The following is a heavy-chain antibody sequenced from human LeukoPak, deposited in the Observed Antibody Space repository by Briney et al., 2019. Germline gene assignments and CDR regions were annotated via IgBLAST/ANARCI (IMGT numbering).Heavy chain of an antibody. CDR2: ISLSGLT. Sequence: SETLSLTCGVSGGSISNTNWWSWVRQPPGQGLEWIGEISLSGLTNYNPSLKRRVTVSLDKSKNHLSLNLTSVTAADTAVYYCSRENGAFSPFGYWGQGTLVTVPS. CDR1: GGSISNTNW. V-gene: IGHV4-4*02. J-gene: IGHJ4*02. D-gene: IGHD2-8*01. CDR3: SRENGAFSPFGY.